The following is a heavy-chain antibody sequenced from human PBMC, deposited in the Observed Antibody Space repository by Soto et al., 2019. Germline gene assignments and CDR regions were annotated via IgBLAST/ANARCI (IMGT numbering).Heavy chain of an antibody. CDR1: GYSFTSYW. CDR2: IYPGDSDT. J-gene: IGHJ6*02. D-gene: IGHD6-13*01. V-gene: IGHV5-51*01. Sequence: GESLKISCKGSGYSFTSYWIGWVRQMPGKGLEWMGIIYPGDSDTRYSPSFQGQVTISADKSISTAYLQWSSLKAPDTAMYYCARQAAAGSYYYYGMDVWGQGTTVTVYS. CDR3: ARQAAAGSYYYYGMDV.